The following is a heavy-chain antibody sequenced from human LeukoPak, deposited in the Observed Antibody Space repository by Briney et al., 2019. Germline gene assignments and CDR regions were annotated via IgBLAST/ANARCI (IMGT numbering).Heavy chain of an antibody. D-gene: IGHD1-1*01. CDR2: INPNSGGT. Sequence: ASVKVSCKASGYTFTSYYMHWVRQAPGQGLEWMGWINPNSGGTNSPQKFQVRVSMTRDTSITTAYMELKRLTFDDTAVYYCAIVGLKYNFEFWGQGTLVTVS. J-gene: IGHJ4*02. V-gene: IGHV1-2*02. CDR3: AIVGLKYNFEF. CDR1: GYTFTSYY.